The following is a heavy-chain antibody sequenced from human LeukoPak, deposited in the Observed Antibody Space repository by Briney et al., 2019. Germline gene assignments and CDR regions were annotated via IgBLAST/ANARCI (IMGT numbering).Heavy chain of an antibody. V-gene: IGHV3-7*01. CDR1: GFTFSSYW. CDR3: TRESSSWYGGYYYYYYMDV. Sequence: GGSLRLSCAASGFTFSSYWMSWVRQAPGKGLEWVANIKQDGSEKYYVDSVKGRFTISRDNAKNSLYLQMNSLRAEDTAVYYCTRESSSWYGGYYYYYYMDVWGKGTTVTVSS. J-gene: IGHJ6*03. CDR2: IKQDGSEK. D-gene: IGHD6-13*01.